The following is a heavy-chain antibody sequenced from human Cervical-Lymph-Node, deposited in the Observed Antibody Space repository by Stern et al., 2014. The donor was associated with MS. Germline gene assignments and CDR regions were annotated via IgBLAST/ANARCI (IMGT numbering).Heavy chain of an antibody. D-gene: IGHD5-24*01. V-gene: IGHV4-34*01. Sequence: QVQLQQWGAGLLKPSETLSLTCAVYGGSISPYFWSWIRQPPGKGLEWIGEINNRGSTNSNPSLKSRVTTSVDVSKNQLSLKLSSVTAADTAVYYCARGHRDTSQLIKTSYYYGMDVWGQGTTVTVSS. CDR1: GGSISPYF. CDR2: INNRGST. CDR3: ARGHRDTSQLIKTSYYYGMDV. J-gene: IGHJ6*02.